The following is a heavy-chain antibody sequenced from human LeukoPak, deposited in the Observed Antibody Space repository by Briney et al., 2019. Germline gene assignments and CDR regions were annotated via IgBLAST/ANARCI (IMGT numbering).Heavy chain of an antibody. CDR1: GGSISSGGYY. CDR3: ARDTRSYYYGSGSPSAFDI. J-gene: IGHJ3*02. D-gene: IGHD3-10*01. CDR2: IYHSGST. Sequence: SETLSLTCTVSGGSISSGGYYWSWIRQPPGKGLEWIGYIYHSGSTYYNPSLKSRVTISVDRSKNQFSLKLSSVTAADTAVYYCARDTRSYYYGSGSPSAFDIWGQGTMVTVSS. V-gene: IGHV4-30-2*01.